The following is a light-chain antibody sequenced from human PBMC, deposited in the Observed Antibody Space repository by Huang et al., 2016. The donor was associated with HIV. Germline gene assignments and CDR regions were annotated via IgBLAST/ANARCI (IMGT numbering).Light chain of an antibody. CDR3: QQRNTWPLT. J-gene: IGKJ4*01. Sequence: EVVLTQSPATLSLSPGERATLSCRASQGVFNYLAWFQQKPGQPPRLLIYDASNSATGIPARFGGSGSGTDFTLTISSLEPEDCAVYYCQQRNTWPLTVGGGTKVEIK. V-gene: IGKV3-11*01. CDR2: DAS. CDR1: QGVFNY.